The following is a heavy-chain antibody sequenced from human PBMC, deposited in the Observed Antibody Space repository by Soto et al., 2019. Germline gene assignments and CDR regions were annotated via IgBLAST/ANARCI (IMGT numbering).Heavy chain of an antibody. D-gene: IGHD5-12*01. V-gene: IGHV5-51*01. J-gene: IGHJ4*02. CDR2: IYPGDSDT. CDR1: GYSFTSXW. Sequence: ESLXISXXGSGYSFTSXWIXXVXXMPGKGLEWMGIIYPGDSDTRYSPSFQGQVTISVDKSISTAYLQWSSLKASDTAMYYCAVRSRNGYAFDYWGQGTLVTVSS. CDR3: AVRSRNGYAFDY.